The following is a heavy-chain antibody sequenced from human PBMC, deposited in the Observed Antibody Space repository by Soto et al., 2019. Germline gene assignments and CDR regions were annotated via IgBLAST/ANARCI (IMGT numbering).Heavy chain of an antibody. J-gene: IGHJ3*02. V-gene: IGHV4-31*03. CDR3: ARGGYSYGWVGFDI. D-gene: IGHD5-18*01. Sequence: SETLSLTCTVSGGSISSGGYYWSWIRQHPGKGLEWIGYIYYSGSTYYNPSLKSRVTISVDTSKNQFSLKLSSVTAADTAVYYCARGGYSYGWVGFDIWGQGTMVTVSS. CDR2: IYYSGST. CDR1: GGSISSGGYY.